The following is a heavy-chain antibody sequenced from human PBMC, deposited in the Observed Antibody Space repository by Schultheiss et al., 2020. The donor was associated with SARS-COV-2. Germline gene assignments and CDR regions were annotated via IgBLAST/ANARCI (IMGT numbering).Heavy chain of an antibody. CDR3: AKGGPSATVTEYYFDY. V-gene: IGHV3-23*01. J-gene: IGHJ4*02. CDR1: GFTFSSYA. D-gene: IGHD4-17*01. Sequence: GGSLRLSCAASGFTFSSYAMSWVRQAPGKGLEWVSAISGSGGSTYYADSVKGRFTISRDNSKNTLYLQMNSLRAEDTAVYYCAKGGPSATVTEYYFDYWGQGTLVTVSS. CDR2: ISGSGGST.